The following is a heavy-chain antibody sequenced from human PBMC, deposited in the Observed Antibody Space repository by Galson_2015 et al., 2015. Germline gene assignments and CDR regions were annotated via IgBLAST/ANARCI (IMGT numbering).Heavy chain of an antibody. D-gene: IGHD4-17*01. CDR3: ANTVTTAFDI. CDR1: GFTFSSYS. V-gene: IGHV3-21*01. J-gene: IGHJ3*02. Sequence: SLRLSCAASGFTFSSYSMNWVRQAPGKGLECVSSISSSSSYIYYADSVKGRFTISRDNAKNSLYLQMNSLRAEDTAVYYCANTVTTAFDIWGQGTMVTVSS. CDR2: ISSSSSYI.